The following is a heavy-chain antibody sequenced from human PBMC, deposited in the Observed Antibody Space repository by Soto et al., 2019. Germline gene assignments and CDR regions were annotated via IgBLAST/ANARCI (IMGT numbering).Heavy chain of an antibody. Sequence: SETLSLTCTVSGGSISSGDYYWSWIRQPPGKGLEWIGYIYYSGSTYYNPSLKSRVTISVDTSKNQFSLKLSSVTAADTAVYYCAARDSTSSRLASWRQGTPVTVS. CDR2: IYYSGST. D-gene: IGHD6-6*01. CDR1: GGSISSGDYY. J-gene: IGHJ4*02. CDR3: AARDSTSSRLAS. V-gene: IGHV4-30-4*01.